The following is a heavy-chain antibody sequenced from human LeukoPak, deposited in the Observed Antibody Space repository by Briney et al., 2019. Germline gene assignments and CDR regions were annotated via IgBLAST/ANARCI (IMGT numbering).Heavy chain of an antibody. CDR3: ARGLDYSSSWYGGALDDY. J-gene: IGHJ4*02. V-gene: IGHV1-24*01. CDR2: FDPEEGRT. CDR1: GNNLREVS. D-gene: IGHD6-13*01. Sequence: ASVRVSCKIFGNNLREVSMNWVRQGPGKGLEWMGGFDPEEGRTLYAQKFQGRVTMTRNTSISTAYMELSSLRSEDTAVYYCARGLDYSSSWYGGALDDYWGQGTLVTVSS.